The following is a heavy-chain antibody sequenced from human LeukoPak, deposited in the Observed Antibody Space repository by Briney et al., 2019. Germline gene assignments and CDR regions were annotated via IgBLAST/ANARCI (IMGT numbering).Heavy chain of an antibody. V-gene: IGHV4-38-2*01. CDR2: IYHSGST. D-gene: IGHD6-13*01. Sequence: PSETLSLTCAVSGYSISSGYYWGWIRQPPGKGLEWIGSIYHSGSTYYNPSLKSRVTISVDTSKNQFSLKLSSVIAADTAVYYCGVGKEQLALYYFDYWGQGTLVTVSS. J-gene: IGHJ4*02. CDR1: GYSISSGYY. CDR3: GVGKEQLALYYFDY.